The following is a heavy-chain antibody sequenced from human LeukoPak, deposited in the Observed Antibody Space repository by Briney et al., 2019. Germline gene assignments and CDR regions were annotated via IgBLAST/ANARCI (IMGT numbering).Heavy chain of an antibody. V-gene: IGHV5-51*01. CDR3: ARLQGGSLSSIDY. CDR2: IYPGDSDT. CDR1: GYSFTSYW. D-gene: IGHD2-15*01. J-gene: IGHJ4*02. Sequence: GESLKISCKGSGYSFTSYWIGWVRQMPGKGLEWMGIIYPGDSDTRYSPSFQGQVTISADKSISTPYLQRSSLKASDTAMYYCARLQGGSLSSIDYWGQGTLVTVSS.